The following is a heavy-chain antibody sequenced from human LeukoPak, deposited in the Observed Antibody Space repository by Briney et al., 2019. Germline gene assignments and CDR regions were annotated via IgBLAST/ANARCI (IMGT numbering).Heavy chain of an antibody. J-gene: IGHJ4*02. Sequence: GGSLRLSCAASGFTFSSYSMNWVRQAPGKGLEWVSSISSSSSYIYYADSVKGRFTISRDNAKNSLYLQMNSLRAEDTAVYYCAREGPNYYGSGRYFDYWGQGTLVTVSS. CDR1: GFTFSSYS. D-gene: IGHD3-10*01. V-gene: IGHV3-21*01. CDR2: ISSSSSYI. CDR3: AREGPNYYGSGRYFDY.